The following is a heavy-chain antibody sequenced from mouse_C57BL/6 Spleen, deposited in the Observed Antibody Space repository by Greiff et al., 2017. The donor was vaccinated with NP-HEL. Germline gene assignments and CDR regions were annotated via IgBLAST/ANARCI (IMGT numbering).Heavy chain of an antibody. Sequence: QVQLQQSGAELVKPGASVKLSCKASGYTFTSYWMHWVKQRPGRGLEWIGYIYPRDGSTKYNEKFKGKATLTADKSSSTAYMQLNSLTSEDSAVYFCARGDYDYGWFAYWGQGTLVTVSA. CDR2: IYPRDGST. D-gene: IGHD2-4*01. J-gene: IGHJ3*01. CDR1: GYTFTSYW. V-gene: IGHV1S12*01. CDR3: ARGDYDYGWFAY.